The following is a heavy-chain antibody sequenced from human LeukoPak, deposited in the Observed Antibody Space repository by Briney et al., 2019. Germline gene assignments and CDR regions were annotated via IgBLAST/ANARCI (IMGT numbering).Heavy chain of an antibody. CDR2: INPNSGGT. CDR3: ARSADDILTGYPHDAFDI. J-gene: IGHJ3*02. D-gene: IGHD3-9*01. CDR1: GYTFTGYY. V-gene: IGHV1-2*02. Sequence: GASVKVSCKASGYTFTGYYMHWVRQAPGQGLEWMGWINPNSGGTNYAQKFQGRVTMTRDTSISTAYMELSRLRSDDTAVYYCARSADDILTGYPHDAFDIWGQGTMVTVSS.